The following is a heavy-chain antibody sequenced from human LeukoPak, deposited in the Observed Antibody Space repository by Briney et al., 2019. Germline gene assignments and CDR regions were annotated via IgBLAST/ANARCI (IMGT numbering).Heavy chain of an antibody. CDR1: GFTFSIYW. CDR2: ISGSGGST. J-gene: IGHJ6*03. D-gene: IGHD3-9*01. V-gene: IGHV3-23*01. Sequence: GGSLRLSCAASGFTFSIYWMSWVRQAPGKGLEWVSAISGSGGSTYYADSVKGRFTISRDNSKNTLYLQMNSLRAEDTAVYYCAKDGGEYYDILTGYYPRLYYMDVWGKGTTVTISS. CDR3: AKDGGEYYDILTGYYPRLYYMDV.